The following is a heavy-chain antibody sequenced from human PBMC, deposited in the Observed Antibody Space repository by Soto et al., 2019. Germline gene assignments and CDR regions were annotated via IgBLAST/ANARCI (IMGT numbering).Heavy chain of an antibody. CDR1: GYTFTDYA. D-gene: IGHD3-10*01. CDR2: INTGTGDR. CDR3: ARVPRGTYYNVDWCDP. Sequence: ASVKVSCKASGYTFTDYAVHWVRQAPGQSLQWMGWINTGTGDRKYSQKFQGRVTLTSETSATTAYMELSSLRSEDTDVYYCARVPRGTYYNVDWCDPWGQGTLVTVSS. V-gene: IGHV1-3*04. J-gene: IGHJ5*02.